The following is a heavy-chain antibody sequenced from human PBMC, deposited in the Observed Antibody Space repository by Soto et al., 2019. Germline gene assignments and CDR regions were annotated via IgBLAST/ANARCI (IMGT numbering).Heavy chain of an antibody. V-gene: IGHV4-4*02. CDR2: IYHSGST. Sequence: KPSETLSLTCAVSGGSISSSNWWSWVRQPPGKGLEWIGEIYHSGSTNYNPSLKSRVTISVDKSKNQFSLKLSSVTAADTAVYYCASFSRPSLGSSDWFDPWGQGSLVTVSS. D-gene: IGHD6-6*01. CDR1: GGSISSSNW. CDR3: ASFSRPSLGSSDWFDP. J-gene: IGHJ5*02.